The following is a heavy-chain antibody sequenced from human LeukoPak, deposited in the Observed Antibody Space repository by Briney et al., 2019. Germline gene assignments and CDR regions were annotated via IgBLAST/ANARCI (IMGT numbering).Heavy chain of an antibody. Sequence: PGGSLRLSCAASGFILSTHGMHWVRQAPGKGLEGVAGMWYYGSREDYADSVKGRFTISRDMSKNTLNLQMNSLRVEDTAMFYCARDLSFGSLDFRGQGTLVTVSS. J-gene: IGHJ4*02. D-gene: IGHD1-26*01. V-gene: IGHV3-33*01. CDR1: GFILSTHG. CDR3: ARDLSFGSLDF. CDR2: MWYYGSRE.